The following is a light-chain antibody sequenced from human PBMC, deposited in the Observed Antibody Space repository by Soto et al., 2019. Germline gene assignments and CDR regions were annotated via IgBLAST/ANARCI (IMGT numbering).Light chain of an antibody. V-gene: IGLV2-14*03. Sequence: QSALTQPASVSGSPGQSITISCTGTSSDFGGYNYVSWYQHRPGEVPKLIIYDVGNRPSGISDRFSGSKSGNTASLTISGLRAEDEADYYCNSYRNTAARYVFGTGTKVTVL. CDR1: SSDFGGYNY. J-gene: IGLJ1*01. CDR3: NSYRNTAARYV. CDR2: DVG.